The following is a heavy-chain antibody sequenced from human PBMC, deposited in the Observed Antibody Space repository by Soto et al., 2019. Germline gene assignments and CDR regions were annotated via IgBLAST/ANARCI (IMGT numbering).Heavy chain of an antibody. CDR3: ARGGGYSSGWYDY. V-gene: IGHV3-53*04. J-gene: IGHJ4*02. CDR2: IYSGGST. Sequence: EVQLVESGGGLVQPGGSLRLSCAASGFTVSSNYMSWVRQAPGKGLEWVSVIYSGGSTYYGDSVKGRFTISRHNSKKTLDLQMNSLRAEDTAVYYCARGGGYSSGWYDYWGQGTLVTVSS. CDR1: GFTVSSNY. D-gene: IGHD6-19*01.